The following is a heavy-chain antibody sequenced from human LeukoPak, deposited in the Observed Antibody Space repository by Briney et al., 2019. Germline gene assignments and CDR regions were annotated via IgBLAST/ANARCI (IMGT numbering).Heavy chain of an antibody. CDR3: ARDIPGSSGYFNDAFDI. CDR1: GVTFSNNA. CDR2: IIPIFHRT. D-gene: IGHD3-22*01. Sequence: ASVKVSCKASGVTFSNNAINWVRQAPGQGLEWMGRIIPIFHRTNYAQKFQGRVTVTTDESTSTAYMELSSLRSEDTAVYYCARDIPGSSGYFNDAFDIWGQGTMVTVSS. V-gene: IGHV1-69*05. J-gene: IGHJ3*02.